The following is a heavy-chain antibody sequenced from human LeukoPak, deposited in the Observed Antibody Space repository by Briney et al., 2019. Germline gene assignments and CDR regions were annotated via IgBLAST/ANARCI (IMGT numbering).Heavy chain of an antibody. D-gene: IGHD3-10*01. CDR2: IKPDGSET. V-gene: IGHV3-7*01. J-gene: IGHJ4*02. CDR3: ASVWVREPYFDY. Sequence: GGSLRLSCAASGFTFSSYWMSWVRQAPGKGLEGVANIKPDGSETSYVDSVKGRFTISRDNAKNSLYLQLNSLRAEDTAVYYCASVWVREPYFDYWGQGTLATVSS. CDR1: GFTFSSYW.